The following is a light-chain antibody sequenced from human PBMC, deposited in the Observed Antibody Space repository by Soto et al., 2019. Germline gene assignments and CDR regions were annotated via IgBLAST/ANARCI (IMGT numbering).Light chain of an antibody. V-gene: IGLV2-14*01. CDR3: SSYTTSSTVL. J-gene: IGLJ2*01. CDR2: EVS. CDR1: SSDFGDYDY. Sequence: QSVLTQPASVSGSPGQSITISCTVTSSDFGDYDYVSWYQQHPGKAPKLMIYEVSNRPSGVSNRFSGSKSGNTASLTISGLQAEDEAAYYCSSYTTSSTVLFGGGTQLTVL.